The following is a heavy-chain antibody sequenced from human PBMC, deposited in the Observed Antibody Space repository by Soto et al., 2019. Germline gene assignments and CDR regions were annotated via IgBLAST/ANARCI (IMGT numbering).Heavy chain of an antibody. CDR3: TRRANGSGSYDFDY. CDR2: IRSKANSYAT. Sequence: PXGSLRLSCAASGFTFSGSAMHWVRQASGKGLDWVGRIRSKANSYATAYAASVKGRFTISRDDSKNTAYLQMNSLKTEDTAVYYCTRRANGSGSYDFDYWGQGTLVTVSS. CDR1: GFTFSGSA. V-gene: IGHV3-73*01. J-gene: IGHJ4*02. D-gene: IGHD3-10*01.